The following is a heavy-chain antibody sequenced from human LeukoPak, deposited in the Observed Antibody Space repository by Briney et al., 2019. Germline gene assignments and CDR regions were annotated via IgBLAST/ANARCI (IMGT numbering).Heavy chain of an antibody. Sequence: GGSLRLSCAASGFTFSSYGMHWVRQAPGKGLEWVANIKQDGSEKYYVDSVKGRFTISRDNAKNSLYLQMNSLRAEDTAVYYCARGRNYYSGMDVWGQGTTVTVSS. J-gene: IGHJ6*02. CDR2: IKQDGSEK. CDR1: GFTFSSYG. V-gene: IGHV3-7*01. CDR3: ARGRNYYSGMDV.